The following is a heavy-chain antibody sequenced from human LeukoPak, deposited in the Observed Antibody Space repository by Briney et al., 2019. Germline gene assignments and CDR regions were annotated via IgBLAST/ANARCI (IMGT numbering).Heavy chain of an antibody. D-gene: IGHD3-22*01. CDR3: AIMHGYYDGSGFWVQ. V-gene: IGHV3-23*01. CDR1: GFTFSSYA. J-gene: IGHJ4*02. CDR2: ISPSGDRT. Sequence: GGSLRLPCAASGFTFSSYAMSWVRQAPGKGLEWVSFISPSGDRTSNADSVEGRFTISRDNTRNTLYLQMNSLRDEDTGVYYCAIMHGYYDGSGFWVQWGQGTLVTVSS.